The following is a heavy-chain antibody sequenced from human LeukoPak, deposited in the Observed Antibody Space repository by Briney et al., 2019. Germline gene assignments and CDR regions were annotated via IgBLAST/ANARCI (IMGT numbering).Heavy chain of an antibody. CDR3: AKSPLDLSGFSHDDYYYGMDV. CDR1: GFTFSSYA. J-gene: IGHJ6*02. Sequence: GGSLRLSCAASGFTFSSYAMSWVRQAPGKGLEWVSAISGSGGSTYYADSVKGRFTISRDNSKNTLYLQMNSLRAEDTAVYYCAKSPLDLSGFSHDDYYYGMDVWGQGTTVTVSS. D-gene: IGHD3-22*01. V-gene: IGHV3-23*01. CDR2: ISGSGGST.